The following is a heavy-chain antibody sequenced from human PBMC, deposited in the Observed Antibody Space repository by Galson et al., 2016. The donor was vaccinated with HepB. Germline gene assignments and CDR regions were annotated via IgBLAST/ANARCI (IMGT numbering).Heavy chain of an antibody. D-gene: IGHD5-18*01. V-gene: IGHV3-30*04. CDR2: ISYDGTKI. CDR3: AREASYVNVLDH. J-gene: IGHJ4*02. Sequence: SLRLSCAASGFPFSGYPVHWVRQAPGKGLDWVASISYDGTKINYADSVKGRFTISRDNSKNTVSLQMNSLRVDDTAVFYCAREASYVNVLDHWGQGTLVTGSS. CDR1: GFPFSGYP.